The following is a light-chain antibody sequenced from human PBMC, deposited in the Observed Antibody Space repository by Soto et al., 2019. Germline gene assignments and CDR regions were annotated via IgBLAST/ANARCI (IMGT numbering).Light chain of an antibody. CDR2: GVF. CDR1: QSVSSN. CDR3: QQYNNWPWT. Sequence: EIVMTQSPATLSVSPGERATLSCRTSQSVSSNLAWYQQKPGQAPRLLIYGVFTRATGIPARFSGSGSGTEFTLTISSLQSEEFAVYCCQQYNNWPWTFGQGTKVEMK. V-gene: IGKV3-15*01. J-gene: IGKJ1*01.